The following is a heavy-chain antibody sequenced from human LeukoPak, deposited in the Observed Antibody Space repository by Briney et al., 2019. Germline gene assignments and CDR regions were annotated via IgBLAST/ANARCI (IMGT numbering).Heavy chain of an antibody. CDR3: ARGTVRFDY. CDR1: GFTFSGYS. V-gene: IGHV3-21*01. D-gene: IGHD1-1*01. Sequence: GGSLRLSCAASGFTFSGYSMNWVRQAPGKGLEWVSSISSGSSYMYYPDSVKGRFTISRDNPKNSLYLQMNSLRAEDTAVYYCARGTVRFDYWGQGTLVTVSS. J-gene: IGHJ4*02. CDR2: ISSGSSYM.